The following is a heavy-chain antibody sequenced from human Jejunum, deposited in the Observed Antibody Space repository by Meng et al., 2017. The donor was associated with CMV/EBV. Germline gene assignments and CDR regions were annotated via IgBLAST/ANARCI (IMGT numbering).Heavy chain of an antibody. D-gene: IGHD3-3*01. CDR1: FGPSA. J-gene: IGHJ5*02. CDR2: IGGSDATT. CDR3: VKHDYEFWTGHNLYSAS. V-gene: IGHV3-23*01. Sequence: FGPSALPWVRQAPGEGLEWVSSIGGSDATTFYVDSVRGRSTISRDNSKNTLFLQLNSLRAEDTAVYYCVKHDYEFWTGHNLYSASWGQGTRVTVSS.